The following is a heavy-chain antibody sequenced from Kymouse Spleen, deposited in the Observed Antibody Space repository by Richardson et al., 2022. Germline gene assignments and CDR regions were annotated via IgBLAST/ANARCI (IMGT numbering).Heavy chain of an antibody. Sequence: EVQLVESGGGLVKPGGSLRLSCAASGFTFSSYSMNWVRQAPGKGLEWVSSISSSSSYIYYADSVKGRFTISRDNAKNSLYLQMNSLRAEDTAVYYCARDPYYDSSYYYYYYGMDVWGQGTTVTVSS. D-gene: IGHD3-3*01. J-gene: IGHJ6*02. CDR1: GFTFSSYS. CDR3: ARDPYYDSSYYYYYYGMDV. V-gene: IGHV3-21*03. CDR2: ISSSSSYI.